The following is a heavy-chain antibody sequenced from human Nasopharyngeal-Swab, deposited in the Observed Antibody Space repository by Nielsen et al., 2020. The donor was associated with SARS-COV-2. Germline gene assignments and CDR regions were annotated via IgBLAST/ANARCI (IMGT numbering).Heavy chain of an antibody. D-gene: IGHD5-12*01. CDR3: AREGEYGAYDAPDY. J-gene: IGHJ4*02. CDR1: GDTFTNSA. Sequence: SVQVSCKTSGDTFTNSAISWVRQAPGQGLEWMGGIVPALGLPNYAQKFRGRLTISADRSTTTSYLELSSLRFEDTAIYYCAREGEYGAYDAPDYWGQGTLVTVSS. V-gene: IGHV1-69*10. CDR2: IVPALGLP.